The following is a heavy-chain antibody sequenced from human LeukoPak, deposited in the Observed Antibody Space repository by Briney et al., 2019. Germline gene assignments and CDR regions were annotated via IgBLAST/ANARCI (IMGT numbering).Heavy chain of an antibody. CDR1: GGSISSYY. CDR3: ARLHYYYYYMDV. V-gene: IGHV4-39*01. J-gene: IGHJ6*03. CDR2: IYYSGST. Sequence: SETLSLTCTVSGGSISSYYWGWIRQPPGKGLEWIGSIYYSGSTYYNPSLKSRVTISVDTSKNQFSLKLSSVTAADTAVYYCARLHYYYYYMDVWVKGTTVTVSS.